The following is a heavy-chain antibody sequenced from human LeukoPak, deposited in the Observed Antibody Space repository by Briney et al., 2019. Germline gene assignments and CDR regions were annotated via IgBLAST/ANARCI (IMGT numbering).Heavy chain of an antibody. V-gene: IGHV3-21*01. CDR3: ARGTRDSSAYYSPPDV. CDR1: GFTLSIYS. D-gene: IGHD3-22*01. Sequence: PGGSLRLPCAASGFTLSIYSMNWVRQAPGKGLEWVSFISTSSTYIYYADSVKGRFTISRDNAKNSLYLQMNSLRAEDTAVYYCARGTRDSSAYYSPPDVWGKGTTVTVSS. J-gene: IGHJ6*04. CDR2: ISTSSTYI.